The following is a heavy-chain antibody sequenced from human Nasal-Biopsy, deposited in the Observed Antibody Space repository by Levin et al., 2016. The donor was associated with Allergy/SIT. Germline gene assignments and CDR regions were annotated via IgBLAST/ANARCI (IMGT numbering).Heavy chain of an antibody. Sequence: GESLKISCAASGFSVSGNYMTWVRQVPGRGLEWVSVIYIGGATYYADSVRGRFTMSRDSLKNMVSLQMNGLTVEDTAMYLCATDKGPEKYFGALDVWGQGTMVTVSS. D-gene: IGHD3-3*01. CDR2: IYIGGAT. J-gene: IGHJ3*01. CDR3: ATDKGPEKYFGALDV. V-gene: IGHV3-66*01. CDR1: GFSVSGNY.